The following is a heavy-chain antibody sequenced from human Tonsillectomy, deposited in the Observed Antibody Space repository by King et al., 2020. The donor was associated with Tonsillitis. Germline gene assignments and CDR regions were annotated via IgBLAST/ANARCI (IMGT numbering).Heavy chain of an antibody. Sequence: VQLQESGPGLVKPSETLSLTCTVSGGSISSYYWSWIRQPPGKGLEWIGYIYYSGSTNYNPSLKSRVTISEDTSKNQFSLKLSPVTAADTAVYYCARGGGHIVVAETMGAFDIWGQGTMVTVSS. CDR2: IYYSGST. V-gene: IGHV4-59*01. CDR1: GGSISSYY. CDR3: ARGGGHIVVAETMGAFDI. J-gene: IGHJ3*02. D-gene: IGHD2-21*01.